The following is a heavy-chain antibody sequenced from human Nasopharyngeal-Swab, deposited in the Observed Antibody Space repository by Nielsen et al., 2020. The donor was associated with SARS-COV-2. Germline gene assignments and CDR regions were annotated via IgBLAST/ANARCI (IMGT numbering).Heavy chain of an antibody. D-gene: IGHD2-2*01. CDR3: TAPLEYVATAA. V-gene: IGHV3-73*01. CDR2: IRNKAKNYAT. J-gene: IGHJ4*02. Sequence: VRQMPGKGLEFVGRIRNKAKNYATTAVASVRGRFSISRDDLKNTAYLHMSGLKTEDTAVHYCTAPLEYVATAAWGQGVLVTVSS.